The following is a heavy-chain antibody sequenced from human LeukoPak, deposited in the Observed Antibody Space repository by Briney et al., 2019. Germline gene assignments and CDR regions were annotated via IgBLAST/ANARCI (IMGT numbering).Heavy chain of an antibody. J-gene: IGHJ4*02. CDR3: ARESNRYYDSSGYAFDY. Sequence: GGSLRLSCAASGFTVSSNYMSWVRQAPGTGLEWVSVIYSGGSTYYADSVKGRFTISRDNSKNTLYLQMNSLRAEYTAVYYCARESNRYYDSSGYAFDYWGQGTLVTVSS. CDR2: IYSGGST. CDR1: GFTVSSNY. V-gene: IGHV3-66*01. D-gene: IGHD3-22*01.